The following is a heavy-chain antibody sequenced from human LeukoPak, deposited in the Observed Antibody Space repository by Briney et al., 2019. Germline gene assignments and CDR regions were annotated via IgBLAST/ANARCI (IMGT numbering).Heavy chain of an antibody. CDR3: ARDAPHSSSWLRGDGWFDP. V-gene: IGHV3-48*04. D-gene: IGHD6-13*01. Sequence: GGSLRLSCAASGFTFSSYSMNWVRQAPGKGLEWVSYISSSSSTIYYADSVKGRFTISRDNAKNSLYLQMNSLRAEDTAVYYCARDAPHSSSWLRGDGWFDPWGQGTLVTVSS. CDR2: ISSSSSTI. CDR1: GFTFSSYS. J-gene: IGHJ5*02.